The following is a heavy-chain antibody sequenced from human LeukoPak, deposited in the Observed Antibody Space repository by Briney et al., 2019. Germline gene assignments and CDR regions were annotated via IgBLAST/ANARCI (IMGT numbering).Heavy chain of an antibody. D-gene: IGHD2-15*01. V-gene: IGHV4-34*01. Sequence: SETLSLTCAVYGGSFSGYYWSWIRQPPGKGLEWIGEINHSGSTNYNPSLKSRVTISVDTSKNQFSLKLSSVTAADTAVYYCARVVVVVAIPGYYGMDVWGEGTTVTVSS. CDR2: INHSGST. J-gene: IGHJ6*04. CDR1: GGSFSGYY. CDR3: ARVVVVVAIPGYYGMDV.